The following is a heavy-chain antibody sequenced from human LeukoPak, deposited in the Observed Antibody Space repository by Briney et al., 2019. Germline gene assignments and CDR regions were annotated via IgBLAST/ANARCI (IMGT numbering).Heavy chain of an antibody. Sequence: GSLRLSCAASGFTFSDHYMDWVRQAPGKGLEWIGTISYGGSTYYNSSLKSRLTISVDTSKNQFSLKLSSVTAADTAVYYCARGYSSGWSEIDYWGQGTLVTVSS. CDR3: ARGYSSGWSEIDY. CDR1: GFTFSDHY. V-gene: IGHV4-38-2*01. CDR2: ISYGGST. J-gene: IGHJ4*02. D-gene: IGHD6-19*01.